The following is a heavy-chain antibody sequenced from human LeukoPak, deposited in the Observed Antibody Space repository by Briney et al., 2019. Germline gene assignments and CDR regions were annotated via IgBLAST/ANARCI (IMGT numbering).Heavy chain of an antibody. Sequence: PSETLSLTCAVYGGSFSGYYWRWIRQPPGKGLEWIGEINHSGSTNYNPSLKRRVTISVDTSKHQFSLKLSSVTAADTAVYYCARGLGYRRAFDNWGQGTMVTVSS. V-gene: IGHV4-34*01. J-gene: IGHJ3*02. CDR2: INHSGST. CDR3: ARGLGYRRAFDN. D-gene: IGHD3-16*02. CDR1: GGSFSGYY.